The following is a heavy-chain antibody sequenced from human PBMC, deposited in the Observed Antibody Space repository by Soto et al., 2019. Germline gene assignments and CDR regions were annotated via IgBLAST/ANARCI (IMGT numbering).Heavy chain of an antibody. J-gene: IGHJ4*02. V-gene: IGHV3-15*01. CDR1: GFTFSNAW. CDR2: IKSKTDGGTT. Sequence: EVQLVESGGGLVKPGGSLRLSCAASGFTFSNAWMSWVRQAPGKGLEWVGRIKSKTDGGTTDYAAPVKGRFTISRDDSKNTLYLQMNSLKTEDTAVYYCTTQPALLWFGELPYYFDYWGQGTLVTVSS. D-gene: IGHD3-10*01. CDR3: TTQPALLWFGELPYYFDY.